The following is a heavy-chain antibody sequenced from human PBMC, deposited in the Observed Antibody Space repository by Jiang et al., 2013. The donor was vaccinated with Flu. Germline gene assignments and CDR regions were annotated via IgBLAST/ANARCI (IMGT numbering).Heavy chain of an antibody. Sequence: SGAEVKKPGASVKISCKTSGYNFIDYAIHWVRQAPGQGLEWMGWINAGNGNTKYSEKFQDRLTLTRDTPATTSYMELTSLKSEDTAVYYCARETGRARDYWGQGTLVAVSS. CDR3: ARETGRARDY. V-gene: IGHV1-3*01. D-gene: IGHD1-1*01. J-gene: IGHJ4*01. CDR1: GYNFIDYA. CDR2: INAGNGNT.